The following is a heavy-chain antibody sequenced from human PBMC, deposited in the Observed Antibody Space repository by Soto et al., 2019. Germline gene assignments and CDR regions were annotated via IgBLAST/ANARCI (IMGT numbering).Heavy chain of an antibody. CDR1: GVTISSSY. CDR2: IYYSGST. V-gene: IGHV4-59*08. CDR3: ARRYGVAFDI. J-gene: IGHJ3*02. D-gene: IGHD3-10*01. Sequence: SETLSLTFTVSGVTISSSYWSWIRQPPGKGLEWIGYIYYSGSTNYNPSLKSRVTISVDTSKNQFSLKLSSVTAADTAVYYCARRYGVAFDIWGQGTMVT.